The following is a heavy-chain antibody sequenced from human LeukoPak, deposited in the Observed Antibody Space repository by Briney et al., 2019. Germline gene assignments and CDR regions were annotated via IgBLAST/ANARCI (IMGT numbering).Heavy chain of an antibody. CDR1: GGSISSSNW. Sequence: SETLSLTCAVSGGSISSSNWWSWVRQPPGKGLEWIGEIYHSGSTNYNPSLKSRVTISADKSKNQFSLKLSSVTAADTAVYYCARVRNDILTGYYLFDYWGQGTLVTVSS. CDR3: ARVRNDILTGYYLFDY. J-gene: IGHJ4*02. D-gene: IGHD3-9*01. V-gene: IGHV4-4*02. CDR2: IYHSGST.